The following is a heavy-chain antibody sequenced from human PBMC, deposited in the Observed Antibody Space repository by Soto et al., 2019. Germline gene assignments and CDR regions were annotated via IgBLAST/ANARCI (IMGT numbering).Heavy chain of an antibody. V-gene: IGHV5-51*01. CDR2: IYPGDSDT. D-gene: IGHD3-22*01. J-gene: IGHJ4*02. CDR1: GHSFTSYW. CDR3: ARRGSYYDSSGYLDYFDY. Sequence: PGESLKISCKGSGHSFTSYWIGWVRQMPGKGLERMGIIYPGDSDTRYSPSFQGQVTISADKSISTAYLQWSSLKASDTAMYYCARRGSYYDSSGYLDYFDYWGQGTLVTVSS.